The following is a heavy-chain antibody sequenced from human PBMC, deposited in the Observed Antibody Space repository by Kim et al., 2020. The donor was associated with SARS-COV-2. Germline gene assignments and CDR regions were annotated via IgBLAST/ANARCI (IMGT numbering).Heavy chain of an antibody. V-gene: IGHV5-51*01. CDR1: GYSFTSYW. Sequence: GESLKISCKGSGYSFTSYWIGWVRQMPGKGLEWMGIIYPGDSDTRYSPSFQGQVTISADKSISTAYLQWSSLKASDTAMYYCARLSGGEVDVVVTASQGWFDPWGQGTLVTVSS. D-gene: IGHD2-21*02. CDR2: IYPGDSDT. J-gene: IGHJ5*02. CDR3: ARLSGGEVDVVVTASQGWFDP.